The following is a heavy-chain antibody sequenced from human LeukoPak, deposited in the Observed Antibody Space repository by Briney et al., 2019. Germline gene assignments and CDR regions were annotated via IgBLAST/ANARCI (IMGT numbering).Heavy chain of an antibody. J-gene: IGHJ4*02. CDR3: ARGAYCGAQWFYHFDL. CDR1: RGSISGYY. Sequence: SETLSLTCTVSRGSISGYYWSWIRQPPGKGLEWMGYIYYNGNTDSSPSLKSRVTISVDTSRNQFSLNLGSVTAADTAVYYCARGAYCGAQWFYHFDLWGPGALVTVSS. D-gene: IGHD2-21*01. V-gene: IGHV4-59*01. CDR2: IYYNGNT.